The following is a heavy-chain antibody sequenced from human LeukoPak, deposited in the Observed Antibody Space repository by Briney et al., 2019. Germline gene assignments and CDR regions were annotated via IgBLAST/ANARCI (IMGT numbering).Heavy chain of an antibody. V-gene: IGHV3-30*02. CDR2: IRYDGSNK. D-gene: IGHD6-19*01. Sequence: PGGSLRLSCAASGFTFSSYGMHWVRQAPGKGLEWVAFIRYDGSNKYYADSVKGRFTISRDNSKNTLYLQMNSLRAEDTAVYYCAKVRWDNSGWYYLDYWGQGTLVTVSS. J-gene: IGHJ4*02. CDR3: AKVRWDNSGWYYLDY. CDR1: GFTFSSYG.